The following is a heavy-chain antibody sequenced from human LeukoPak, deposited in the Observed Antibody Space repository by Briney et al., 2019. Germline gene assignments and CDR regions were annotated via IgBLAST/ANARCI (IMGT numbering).Heavy chain of an antibody. V-gene: IGHV4-34*01. CDR2: INHSGST. CDR3: VKDRAGHWTFDY. J-gene: IGHJ4*02. D-gene: IGHD1-1*01. Sequence: SETLSLTCAVYGGSFSGYYWSWIRQPPGKGLEWIGEINHSGSTNYNPSLKSRVTISVDTSKNQFSLKLSSVTAADTAVYYCVKDRAGHWTFDYWGQGTLVTVTS. CDR1: GGSFSGYY.